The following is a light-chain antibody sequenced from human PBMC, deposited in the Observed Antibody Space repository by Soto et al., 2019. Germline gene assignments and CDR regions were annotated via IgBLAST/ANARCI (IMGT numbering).Light chain of an antibody. CDR3: HQRQSWPRT. J-gene: IGKJ1*01. CDR1: QSVSSN. V-gene: IGKV3-11*01. Sequence: EKVLTQSPATLSLSPGERATLSFRASQSVSSNLAWYQQRPGQAPRLLIYGASNRATGVPARFSGSGSGTDFTLTISSLAPDDFAIYYCHQRQSWPRTFGQGTKVDIK. CDR2: GAS.